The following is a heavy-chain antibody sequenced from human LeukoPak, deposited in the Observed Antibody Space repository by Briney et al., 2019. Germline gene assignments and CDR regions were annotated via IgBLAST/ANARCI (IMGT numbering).Heavy chain of an antibody. CDR1: GFSFSSHS. CDR3: ARGGAAAGLDAFDI. CDR2: ISSSSYK. Sequence: GGSLRLSCAASGFSFSSHSMNWVRQAPGKGLEWVSYISSSSYKYYADSVKGRFTISRDNAKNSLYLQMNSLRAEDTAVYYCARGGAAAGLDAFDIWGQGTMVTVSS. V-gene: IGHV3-21*01. J-gene: IGHJ3*02. D-gene: IGHD6-13*01.